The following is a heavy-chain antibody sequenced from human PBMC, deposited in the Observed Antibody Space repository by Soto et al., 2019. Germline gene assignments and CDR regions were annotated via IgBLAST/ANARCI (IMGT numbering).Heavy chain of an antibody. D-gene: IGHD6-19*01. CDR1: GLIFSDYH. CDR2: IRRKANSYTT. Sequence: EVQLVESGGGLVQPGGSLRLSCAASGLIFSDYHMDWVRQAPGEGLEWVGRIRRKANSYTTEYAASVKGRFTISRDDSKNSLYLQMNSLKSEDTAVYYCAMLGGCSGGSRGMDVWGQGTTVTVSS. V-gene: IGHV3-72*01. CDR3: AMLGGCSGGSRGMDV. J-gene: IGHJ6*02.